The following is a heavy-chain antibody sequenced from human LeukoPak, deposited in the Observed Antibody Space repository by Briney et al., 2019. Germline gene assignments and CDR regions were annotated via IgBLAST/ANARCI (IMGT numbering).Heavy chain of an antibody. CDR1: GGSFSGYY. V-gene: IGHV4-34*01. D-gene: IGHD3-10*01. CDR2: INHSGST. J-gene: IGHJ6*02. CDR3: ARELLWFGTYYYGMDV. Sequence: PSETLSLTCAVYGGSFSGYYWSWIRQPPGKGLEWIGEINHSGSTNYNPSLKSRVTISVDTSKNQFSLKLSSVTAADTAVYYCARELLWFGTYYYGMDVWGQGTTVTVSS.